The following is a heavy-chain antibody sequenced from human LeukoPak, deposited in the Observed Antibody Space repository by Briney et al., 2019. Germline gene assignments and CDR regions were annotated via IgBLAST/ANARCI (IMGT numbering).Heavy chain of an antibody. V-gene: IGHV4-39*02. J-gene: IGHJ4*02. Sequence: SETLSLTCTVSGGSISSSSYYWGWIRQPPGKGLEWIGSIFYSGDTYYNASLKSRVTISVDTSKKHFSLKLTSVTSADTAVYYCARRTSGGGLFDYWGQGTLVTVSS. D-gene: IGHD3-10*01. CDR1: GGSISSSSYY. CDR3: ARRTSGGGLFDY. CDR2: IFYSGDT.